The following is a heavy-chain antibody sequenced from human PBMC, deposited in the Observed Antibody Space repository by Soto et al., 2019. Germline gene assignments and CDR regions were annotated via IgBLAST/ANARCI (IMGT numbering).Heavy chain of an antibody. CDR1: GGSISSGDYY. V-gene: IGHV4-30-4*01. Sequence: SSEALSLTCTVSGGSISSGDYYWSWIRQPPGKGLEWIGYIYYSGSTYYNPSLKSRVTISVDTSKNQFSLKLSSVTAADTAVYYCASSYGSGSYYIFGVGYYYGMDVWGQGTTVTVSS. CDR2: IYYSGST. CDR3: ASSYGSGSYYIFGVGYYYGMDV. D-gene: IGHD3-10*01. J-gene: IGHJ6*02.